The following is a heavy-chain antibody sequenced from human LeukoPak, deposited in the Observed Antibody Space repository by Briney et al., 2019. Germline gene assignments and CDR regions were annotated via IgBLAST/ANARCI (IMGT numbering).Heavy chain of an antibody. Sequence: SETLSLTCAVYGGSFSGYYWSWIRQPPGKGLEWIGVINHSGSTNYNPSLKSRVTISVDTSKNQFSLKLSSVTAADTAVYYCARSVEMATIFVPDHNPQPYYFDYWGQRTLVTVSS. V-gene: IGHV4-34*01. CDR3: ARSVEMATIFVPDHNPQPYYFDY. CDR2: INHSGST. D-gene: IGHD5-24*01. CDR1: GGSFSGYY. J-gene: IGHJ4*02.